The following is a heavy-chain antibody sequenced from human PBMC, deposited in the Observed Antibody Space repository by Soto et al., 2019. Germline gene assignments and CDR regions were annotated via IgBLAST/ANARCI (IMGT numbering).Heavy chain of an antibody. CDR1: GFTFSSYA. CDR2: ISGSGGST. Sequence: GGSLRLSCAASGFTFSSYAMSWVRQAPGKGLEWVSAISGSGGSTYYADSVKGRFTISRDNSKNTLYLQMNSLRAEDTAVYYCARDTLYLVQYSYAFVWGQGTLVTVSS. J-gene: IGHJ4*02. D-gene: IGHD5-18*01. CDR3: ARDTLYLVQYSYAFV. V-gene: IGHV3-23*01.